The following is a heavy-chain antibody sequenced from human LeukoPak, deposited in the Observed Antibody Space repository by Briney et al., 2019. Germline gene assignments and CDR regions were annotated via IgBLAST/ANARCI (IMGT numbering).Heavy chain of an antibody. CDR3: ARGRNWNDAEDY. D-gene: IGHD1-1*01. CDR2: IYHSGST. Sequence: KPSETLSLTCAVSGGSISSSNWWSWVRPPPGKGLEWIGEIYHSGSTNYNPPLKSRVTISVDKSKNQFSLKLSSVTAADTAVYYCARGRNWNDAEDYWGQGTLVTVSS. CDR1: GGSISSSNW. J-gene: IGHJ4*02. V-gene: IGHV4-4*02.